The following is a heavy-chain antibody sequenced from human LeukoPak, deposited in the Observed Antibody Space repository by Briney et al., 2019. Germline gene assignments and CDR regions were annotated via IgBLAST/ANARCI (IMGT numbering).Heavy chain of an antibody. CDR3: AREDCSGGSCYLDY. CDR1: GFTVSSNY. D-gene: IGHD2-15*01. Sequence: QPGGSLRLSCAASGFTVSSNYMSWVRPAPGKGLEWVSVIYSGGSTYYADSVKGRFTISRDNSKNTLYLQMNSLRAEDTAVYYCAREDCSGGSCYLDYWGQGTLVTVSS. J-gene: IGHJ4*02. CDR2: IYSGGST. V-gene: IGHV3-53*01.